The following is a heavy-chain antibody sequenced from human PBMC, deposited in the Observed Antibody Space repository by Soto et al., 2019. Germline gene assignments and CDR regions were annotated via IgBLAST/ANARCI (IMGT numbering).Heavy chain of an antibody. Sequence: QVQLVQSGAEEKKPGASVKVSCKASGYTFTSYAMPWVRQAPGQRREWMGWINAGNGNTKYSQKFQGRVTITRDTSASKAYMELSSLRSEDTAVYYCARAVAVPADFDYWGQGTLVTVSS. CDR2: INAGNGNT. CDR1: GYTFTSYA. V-gene: IGHV1-3*05. J-gene: IGHJ4*02. D-gene: IGHD6-19*01. CDR3: ARAVAVPADFDY.